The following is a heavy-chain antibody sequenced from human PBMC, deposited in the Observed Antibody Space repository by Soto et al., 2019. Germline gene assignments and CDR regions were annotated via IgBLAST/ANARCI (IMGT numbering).Heavy chain of an antibody. CDR3: ARLIAVAGTGPYFDY. Sequence: ASVKVSCKASGYTFTSYYMHWVRQAPGQGLEWMGIINPSGGSTSYAQKFQGRVTMTRDTSTSTVYMELSSLRSEDTAVYYCARLIAVAGTGPYFDYWGQGTLVTVSS. J-gene: IGHJ4*02. CDR2: INPSGGST. CDR1: GYTFTSYY. V-gene: IGHV1-46*01. D-gene: IGHD6-19*01.